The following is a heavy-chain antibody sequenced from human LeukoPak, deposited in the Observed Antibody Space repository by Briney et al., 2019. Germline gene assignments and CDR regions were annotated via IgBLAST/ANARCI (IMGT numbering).Heavy chain of an antibody. Sequence: PSETLSLTCTVSGGSISSGSYYWSWIQQPAGKGLEWIGRIYTSGSTNYNPSLKSRVTISVDTSKNQFSLKLSSVTAADTAVYYCARTIYSGYDYWGQGTLVTVSS. CDR1: GGSISSGSYY. D-gene: IGHD5-12*01. CDR2: IYTSGST. CDR3: ARTIYSGYDY. J-gene: IGHJ4*02. V-gene: IGHV4-61*02.